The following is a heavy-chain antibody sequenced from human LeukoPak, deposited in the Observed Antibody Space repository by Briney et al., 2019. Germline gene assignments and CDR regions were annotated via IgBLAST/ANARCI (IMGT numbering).Heavy chain of an antibody. CDR2: IYHNGNS. D-gene: IGHD6-19*01. CDR1: GGSISSYY. J-gene: IGHJ4*02. Sequence: PSETLSLTCTVSGGSISSYYWSWIRQPPGKGLEWIGYIYHNGNSDFNPSLKSRVTISVDTSKNQFSLRMSSVTAADTAVYFCAGQAYSSGWLDNWGPGTLVTVSS. V-gene: IGHV4-59*01. CDR3: AGQAYSSGWLDN.